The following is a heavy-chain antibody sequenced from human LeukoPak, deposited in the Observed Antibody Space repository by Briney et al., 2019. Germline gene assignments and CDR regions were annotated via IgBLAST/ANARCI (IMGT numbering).Heavy chain of an antibody. J-gene: IGHJ4*02. CDR1: GFTFSSYW. CDR3: ARGDSGSYS. Sequence: GGSLRLSCAASGFTFSSYWIHWVRQAPGKGLVWVSRINSGGSDSIYADSVKGRFTISRDNAKNSLYLQVNSLRAEDTAVYYCARGDSGSYSWGQGTLVTVSS. V-gene: IGHV3-74*01. CDR2: INSGGSDS. D-gene: IGHD1-26*01.